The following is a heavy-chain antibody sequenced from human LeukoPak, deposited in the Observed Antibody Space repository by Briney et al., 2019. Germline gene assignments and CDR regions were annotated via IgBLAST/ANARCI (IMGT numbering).Heavy chain of an antibody. V-gene: IGHV4-34*01. D-gene: IGHD3-10*01. Sequence: SETLSLTCAVYGGSFSGYYWSWIRQPPGKGLEWIGEINHSGSTNYNPSLKSRVTISVDTSKNQFSLKLSSVTAADTAVYYCARGFKPDRGVTSHWGQGTLVTVSS. J-gene: IGHJ4*02. CDR3: ARGFKPDRGVTSH. CDR2: INHSGST. CDR1: GGSFSGYY.